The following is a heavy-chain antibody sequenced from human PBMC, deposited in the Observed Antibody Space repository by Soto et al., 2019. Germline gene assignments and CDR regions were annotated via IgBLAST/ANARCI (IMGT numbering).Heavy chain of an antibody. CDR3: DSSGYYQTTYAFDI. CDR1: GFTFSSYS. Sequence: GGSLRLSCAASGFTFSSYSMNWVRQAPGKGLEWVSSISSSSSYIYYADSVKGRFTISRDNAKNSLYLQMNSLRAEDTAVYYYDSSGYYQTTYAFDIWGQGTMVTVSS. V-gene: IGHV3-21*01. J-gene: IGHJ3*02. CDR2: ISSSSSYI. D-gene: IGHD3-22*01.